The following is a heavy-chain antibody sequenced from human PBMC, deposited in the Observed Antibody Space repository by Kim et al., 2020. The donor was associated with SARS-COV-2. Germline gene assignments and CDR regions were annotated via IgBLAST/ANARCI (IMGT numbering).Heavy chain of an antibody. CDR1: GGSISNGGYY. CDR2: IYYSGST. V-gene: IGHV4-31*03. D-gene: IGHD2-15*01. CDR3: ARENQVQPEFPYCSGGSGYSYYYYMDV. J-gene: IGHJ6*03. Sequence: SETLSLTCTVSGGSISNGGYYWSWIRQHPGKGLEWIGYIYYSGSTYYNPSLKSRVTISVDTSKNQFSLKLSSVTAADTAVYYCARENQVQPEFPYCSGGSGYSYYYYMDVWGKGTTVTVSS.